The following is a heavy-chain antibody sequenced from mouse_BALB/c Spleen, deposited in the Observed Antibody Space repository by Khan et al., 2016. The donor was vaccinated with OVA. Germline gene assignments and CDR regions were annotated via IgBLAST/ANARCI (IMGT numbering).Heavy chain of an antibody. CDR1: GYTFTSYW. V-gene: IGHV1-7*01. CDR3: ERDRIDY. J-gene: IGHJ2*01. Sequence: QVQLKESGAELAKPGASVKMSCKASGYTFTSYWVHWVKQRPGQGLELIGYINPSSNYTEYHQNFKDQATLTADKSSSTAYIQLSSLTSEDSAVYYCERDRIDYWGQGTTLTVSS. CDR2: INPSSNYT.